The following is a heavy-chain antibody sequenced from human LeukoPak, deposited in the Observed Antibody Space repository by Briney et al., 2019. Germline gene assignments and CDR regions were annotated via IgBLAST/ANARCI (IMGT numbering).Heavy chain of an antibody. J-gene: IGHJ1*01. Sequence: PSQTLSLTCNVSGGSISSGTYYWSWIRQPAGKGLEWIGRIYSSGSTDYNPSLKSRVTISVDTSKNQFSLKLSSVTAADTAVYYCARVAAGIGFFQHWGQGTLVTVSS. CDR1: GGSISSGTYY. CDR3: ARVAAGIGFFQH. CDR2: IYSSGST. D-gene: IGHD6-13*01. V-gene: IGHV4-61*02.